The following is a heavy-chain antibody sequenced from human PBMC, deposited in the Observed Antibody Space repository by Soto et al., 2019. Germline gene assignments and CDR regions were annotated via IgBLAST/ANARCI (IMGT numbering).Heavy chain of an antibody. CDR1: GGSISSGGYS. D-gene: IGHD1-1*01. CDR3: ARDQLAGNWCDP. V-gene: IGHV4-30-2*01. Sequence: QLQLQESGSGLVRPSQTLSLTCSVTGGSISSGGYSWNWLRQPQGTGLEWIGYIYHSGSTLYNPSLKSRVTISVDKSKNKFTLKRTSVPAADTAVYYCARDQLAGNWCDPWGQGTLVSVSS. CDR2: IYHSGST. J-gene: IGHJ5*02.